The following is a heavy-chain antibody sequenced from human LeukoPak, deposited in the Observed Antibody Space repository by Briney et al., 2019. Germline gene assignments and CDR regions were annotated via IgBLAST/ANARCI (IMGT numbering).Heavy chain of an antibody. V-gene: IGHV3-30*18. CDR3: AKDYGGNSGPYYFDY. J-gene: IGHJ4*02. CDR2: ISYDGSNK. D-gene: IGHD4-23*01. CDR1: GFTFSSNG. Sequence: GGSLRLSCAASGFTFSSNGMHWVRQAPGKGLGWVALISYDGSNKYYADSVKGRFTISRDNSKNTLYLQMNSLRAEDTAVYYCAKDYGGNSGPYYFDYWGQGTLVTVSS.